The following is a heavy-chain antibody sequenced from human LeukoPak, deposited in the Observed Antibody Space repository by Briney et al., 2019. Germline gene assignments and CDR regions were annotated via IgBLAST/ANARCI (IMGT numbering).Heavy chain of an antibody. CDR3: ARGYCSGGSCLHLDY. J-gene: IGHJ4*02. D-gene: IGHD2-15*01. CDR2: ISTSGGT. CDR1: GGAISSGSYY. Sequence: SETLSLTCTVSGGAISSGSYYWSWIRQPAGEGLEWIGRISTSGGTNYNPSLKSRVTMSLDTSKNQFSLKLSSVTAADTAVYYCARGYCSGGSCLHLDYWGQGTLVTVSS. V-gene: IGHV4-61*02.